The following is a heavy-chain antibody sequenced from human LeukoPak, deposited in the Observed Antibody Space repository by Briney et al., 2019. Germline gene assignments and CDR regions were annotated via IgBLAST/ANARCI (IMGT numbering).Heavy chain of an antibody. CDR1: RFRFVAYW. CDR2: IKQDGAEK. Sequence: GGSLRLSCAASRFRFVAYWMTWARHIPGKGLEWVANIKQDGAEKHYAESVEGRFIISIDNAKNSLYLEMDSLKVEDTAVYYCAIVGAWELQRVFEYWGQGTLVTVSS. V-gene: IGHV3-7*01. D-gene: IGHD1-26*01. J-gene: IGHJ4*02. CDR3: AIVGAWELQRVFEY.